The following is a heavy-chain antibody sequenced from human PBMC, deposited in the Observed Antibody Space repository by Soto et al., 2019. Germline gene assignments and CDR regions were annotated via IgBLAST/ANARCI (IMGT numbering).Heavy chain of an antibody. Sequence: GGSLRLSCAASGFTFSSYGMHWVRQAPGKGLEWVAVIWYDGSNKYYADSVKGRFTISRDNSKNTLYLQMNSLRAEDTAVYYCARELRDYYGSGSYFYGMDVWGQGTTVTVSS. CDR2: IWYDGSNK. CDR3: ARELRDYYGSGSYFYGMDV. CDR1: GFTFSSYG. D-gene: IGHD3-10*01. J-gene: IGHJ6*02. V-gene: IGHV3-33*01.